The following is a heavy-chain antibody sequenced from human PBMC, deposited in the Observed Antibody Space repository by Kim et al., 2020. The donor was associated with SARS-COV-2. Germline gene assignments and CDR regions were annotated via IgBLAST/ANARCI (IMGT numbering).Heavy chain of an antibody. CDR1: GGSISSYY. Sequence: SETLSLTCTVSGGSISSYYWSWIRQPAGKGLEWIGRIYTSGSTNYNPSLKSRVTMSVDTSKNQFSLKLSSVTAADTAVYYCARDLAEEQQLDDAFDIWGQGTMVTVSP. V-gene: IGHV4-4*07. J-gene: IGHJ3*02. CDR2: IYTSGST. D-gene: IGHD6-13*01. CDR3: ARDLAEEQQLDDAFDI.